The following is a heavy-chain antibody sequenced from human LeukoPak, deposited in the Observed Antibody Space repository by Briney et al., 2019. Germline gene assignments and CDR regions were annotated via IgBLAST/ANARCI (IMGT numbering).Heavy chain of an antibody. D-gene: IGHD6-13*01. CDR1: GGSFSGYY. CDR2: INHSGST. Sequence: PSETLSLTCAVYGGSFSGYYWSWIRQPPGKGLEWTGEINHSGSTNYNPSLKSQVTISVDTSKNQFSLKLSSVTAADTAVYYCARGPNVSIAAAGTSLDYWGQGTLVTVSS. V-gene: IGHV4-34*01. J-gene: IGHJ4*02. CDR3: ARGPNVSIAAAGTSLDY.